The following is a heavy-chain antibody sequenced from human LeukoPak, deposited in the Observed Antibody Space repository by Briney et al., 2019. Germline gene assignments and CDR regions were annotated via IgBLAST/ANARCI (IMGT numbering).Heavy chain of an antibody. J-gene: IGHJ1*01. CDR3: ARKTYYYDSSGYYYEYFQH. CDR2: INPNSGGT. Sequence: GASVQVSCKASGYTFTGYYMHWVRQAPGQGLEWMGWINPNSGGTNYAQKFQGRVTMTRDTSISTAYMELSRLRSDDTAVYYCARKTYYYDSSGYYYEYFQHWGQGTLVTVSS. D-gene: IGHD3-22*01. V-gene: IGHV1-2*02. CDR1: GYTFTGYY.